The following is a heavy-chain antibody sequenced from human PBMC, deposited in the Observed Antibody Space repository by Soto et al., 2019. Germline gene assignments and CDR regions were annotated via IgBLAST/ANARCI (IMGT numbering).Heavy chain of an antibody. J-gene: IGHJ6*04. CDR1: GYTFTGYY. CDR3: ARASPITAAAYYYYGMDV. Sequence: QVQLVHSGAEVKKPGASVKVSCKASGYTFTGYYMHWVRQAPGQGLEWMGWINPNSGGTNYAQKFQGWVTMTRDTSISTAYMELSRLRSDDTAVYYCARASPITAAAYYYYGMDVWGEGTTVTVSS. D-gene: IGHD6-13*01. CDR2: INPNSGGT. V-gene: IGHV1-2*04.